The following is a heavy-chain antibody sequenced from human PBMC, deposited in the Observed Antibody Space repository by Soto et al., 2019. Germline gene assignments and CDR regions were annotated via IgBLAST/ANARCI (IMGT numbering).Heavy chain of an antibody. J-gene: IGHJ6*03. D-gene: IGHD6-19*01. Sequence: QVQLQQWGAGLLKPSETLSLTCAVFGGSFRGYYWSWIRQPPGKGLEWIGGINQSGSINYNPSLKIQVTISVDSSKNQFSLKLSSVAAADTAVYYCARGIAVACTSRNYYMAVWGRGTTVTVPS. CDR2: INQSGSI. CDR1: GGSFRGYY. V-gene: IGHV4-34*01. CDR3: ARGIAVACTSRNYYMAV.